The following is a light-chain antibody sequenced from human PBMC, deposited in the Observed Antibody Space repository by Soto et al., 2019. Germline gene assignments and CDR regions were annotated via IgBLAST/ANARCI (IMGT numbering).Light chain of an antibody. CDR1: QSVLYSSNNKNY. Sequence: DIVMTQSPDSLAVSLGERATINCKSSQSVLYSSNNKNYLAWYQQKPGQPPQLLIYWASIREAGVPDRFSGSGSGTDFTLTISSLQAEDVAVYYCQQYYNPPRTFGQGTKVEVK. J-gene: IGKJ1*01. V-gene: IGKV4-1*01. CDR2: WAS. CDR3: QQYYNPPRT.